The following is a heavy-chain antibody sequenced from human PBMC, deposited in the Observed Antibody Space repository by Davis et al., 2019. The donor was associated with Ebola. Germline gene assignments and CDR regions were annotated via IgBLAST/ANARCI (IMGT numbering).Heavy chain of an antibody. D-gene: IGHD4-23*01. J-gene: IGHJ4*02. CDR2: IYYSGST. CDR3: AREYGGNFDY. CDR1: GGSLNTYY. Sequence: SETLSLTCSVSGGSLNTYYWSWIRQPPGKGLEWIGNIYYSGSTNYNSSLKSRVTISVDTSKNQFSLKLSSVTAADTAVYYCAREYGGNFDYWGQGTLVTVSS. V-gene: IGHV4-59*01.